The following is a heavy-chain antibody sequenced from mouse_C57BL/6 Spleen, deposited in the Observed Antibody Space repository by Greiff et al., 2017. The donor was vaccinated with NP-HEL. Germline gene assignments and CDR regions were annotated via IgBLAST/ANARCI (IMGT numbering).Heavy chain of an antibody. CDR3: AMSSNYVRDYAKYY. D-gene: IGHD2-5*01. Sequence: QVQLQQPGAELVKPGASVKMSCKASGYTFTSYWITWVKQRPGQGLEWIGDIYPGSGSTNYNEKFKSKATLTVDTSSSTAYMQLSSLTSEDSAVSYCAMSSNYVRDYAKYYWGQGTSVTVSS. V-gene: IGHV1-55*01. CDR2: IYPGSGST. J-gene: IGHJ4*01. CDR1: GYTFTSYW.